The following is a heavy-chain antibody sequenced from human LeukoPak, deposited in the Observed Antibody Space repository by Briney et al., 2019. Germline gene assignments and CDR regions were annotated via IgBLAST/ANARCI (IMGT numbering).Heavy chain of an antibody. CDR2: IYYSGSA. V-gene: IGHV4-31*03. J-gene: IGHJ4*02. Sequence: SETLSLTCTVSGGSISSGGYYWSWIRQHPGKGLEWIGYIYYSGSAYYNPSLKSRVTISVDTSENQFSLKLSSVTAADTAVYYCARVNYGSATKEDYWGQGTLVAVSS. CDR3: ARVNYGSATKEDY. D-gene: IGHD3-10*01. CDR1: GGSISSGGYY.